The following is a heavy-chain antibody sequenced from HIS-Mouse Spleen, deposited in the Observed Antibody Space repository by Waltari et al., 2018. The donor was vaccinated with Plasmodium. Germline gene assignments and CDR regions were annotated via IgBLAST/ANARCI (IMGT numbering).Heavy chain of an antibody. Sequence: QLQLQESGPGLVKPSETLSLTCTVSGGSISSSSYYWGWIRQPPGKGLEWIGRIYYSGSTYDNPSRKSRVTISVDTAKNQCSLKLSSVTAADTAVYYCARDWVAKITYYGMDVWGQGTTVTVSS. J-gene: IGHJ6*02. CDR2: IYYSGST. CDR3: ARDWVAKITYYGMDV. V-gene: IGHV4-39*07. D-gene: IGHD1-20*01. CDR1: GGSISSSSYY.